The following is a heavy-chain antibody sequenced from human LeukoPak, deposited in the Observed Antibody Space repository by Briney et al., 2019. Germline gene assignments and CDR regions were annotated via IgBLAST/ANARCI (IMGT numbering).Heavy chain of an antibody. Sequence: PGESLDISCQASGYSFTTYWIGWVRQLPGKGLEWVENIYPGDSDTRYRPSFQGQVTISAANPLTPVYLQGYSVKASDTAVYYCARFDRADCGGPRCSSGSGALDIWGQGTMVTVSS. J-gene: IGHJ3*02. V-gene: IGHV5-51*01. CDR3: ARFDRADCGGPRCSSGSGALDI. CDR2: IYPGDSDT. CDR1: GYSFTTYW. D-gene: IGHD2-21*01.